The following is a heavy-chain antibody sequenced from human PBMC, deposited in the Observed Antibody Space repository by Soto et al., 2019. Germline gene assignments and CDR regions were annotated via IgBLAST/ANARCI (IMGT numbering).Heavy chain of an antibody. CDR2: ISSSSSYI. J-gene: IGHJ4*02. V-gene: IGHV3-21*01. CDR1: GFTFSSYS. Sequence: EVQLVESGGGLVKPGGSLRLSCAASGFTFSSYSMNWVRQAPGKGLEWVSSISSSSSYIYYADSVKGRFTISRDNAKNSLYLQMNSLRGVDTAEYYCARVVGYCGSGSYYGGLDYWGQGTLVAASS. D-gene: IGHD3-10*01. CDR3: ARVVGYCGSGSYYGGLDY.